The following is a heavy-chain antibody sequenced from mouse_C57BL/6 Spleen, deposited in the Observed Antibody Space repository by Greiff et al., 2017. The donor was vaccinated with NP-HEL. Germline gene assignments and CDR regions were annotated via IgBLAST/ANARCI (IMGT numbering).Heavy chain of an antibody. CDR2: IYPGDGDT. Sequence: VQLQESGPELVKPGASVKISCKASGYAFSSSWMNWVKQRPGKGLEWIGRIYPGDGDTNYNGKFKGKATLTADKSSSTAYMQLSSLTSEDSAVYFCARSGDGSSPYYAMDYWGQGTSVTVSS. CDR1: GYAFSSSW. J-gene: IGHJ4*01. V-gene: IGHV1-82*01. CDR3: ARSGDGSSPYYAMDY. D-gene: IGHD1-1*01.